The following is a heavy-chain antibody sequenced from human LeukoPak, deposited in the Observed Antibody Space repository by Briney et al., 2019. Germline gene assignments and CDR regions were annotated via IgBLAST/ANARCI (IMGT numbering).Heavy chain of an antibody. CDR2: ISGSGGST. Sequence: GGSLRLSCAASGFTFSSYAMSWVRQAPGKGLEWVSGISGSGGSTYYEDSVKGRFTISRDNSKNTLYLQMNSLRAEDTAIYYCAKQRGGTYYDSSGYYDYWGQGTLVSVSS. CDR3: AKQRGGTYYDSSGYYDY. D-gene: IGHD3-22*01. CDR1: GFTFSSYA. J-gene: IGHJ4*02. V-gene: IGHV3-23*01.